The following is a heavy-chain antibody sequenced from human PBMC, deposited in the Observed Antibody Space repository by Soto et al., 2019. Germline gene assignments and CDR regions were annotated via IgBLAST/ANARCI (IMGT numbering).Heavy chain of an antibody. CDR2: LSTTGFT. Sequence: EVQLVESGGGLIQPGGSLRLSCVVSGFNVSSDYMNWVRQAPGKGLEWVSVLSTTGFTSYADSVKGRFTISSDSSKNTLYLQMNSLRVEDTAVYYCVRDSETSSSWSLDYWGQGVLVTVSS. V-gene: IGHV3-53*01. CDR3: VRDSETSSSWSLDY. CDR1: GFNVSSDY. D-gene: IGHD6-13*01. J-gene: IGHJ4*02.